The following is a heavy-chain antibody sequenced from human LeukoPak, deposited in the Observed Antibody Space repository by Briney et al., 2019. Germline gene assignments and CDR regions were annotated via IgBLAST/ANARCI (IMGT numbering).Heavy chain of an antibody. Sequence: ASVKVSCKASGYTFTTYGISWVRQAPGQGLEWMGWISVYNGNTNYAQNLQGRVTMTTDTSTNAAYMELRSLRSDDTAVYYCARGPYCSGGTCYSQYFDYWGQGTLVAASS. J-gene: IGHJ4*02. D-gene: IGHD2-15*01. CDR1: GYTFTTYG. V-gene: IGHV1-18*01. CDR3: ARGPYCSGGTCYSQYFDY. CDR2: ISVYNGNT.